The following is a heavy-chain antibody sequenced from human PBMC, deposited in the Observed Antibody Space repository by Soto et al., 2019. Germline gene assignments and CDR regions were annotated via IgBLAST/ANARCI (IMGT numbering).Heavy chain of an antibody. V-gene: IGHV3-33*01. Sequence: GGSLRLSCAASGFTFSSYGMHWVRQAPGKGLEWVAVIWYDGSNKYYADSVKGRFTISRDNSKNTLYLQMNSLRAEDTAVYYCARDLTVVTPGRRYYYYGMDVWGQGTTVTVSS. CDR1: GFTFSSYG. J-gene: IGHJ6*02. CDR2: IWYDGSNK. CDR3: ARDLTVVTPGRRYYYYGMDV. D-gene: IGHD2-21*02.